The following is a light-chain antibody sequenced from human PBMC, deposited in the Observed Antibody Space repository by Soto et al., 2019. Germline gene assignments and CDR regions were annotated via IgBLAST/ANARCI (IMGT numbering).Light chain of an antibody. V-gene: IGKV3-20*01. CDR1: QSVSSGY. CDR3: QQYDDSPET. Sequence: EIVLTQSPGTLSLSPGERATLSCRASQSVSSGYLAWYQQKPGQASRLLIYAASNRATGIPDRFSGSGSGTDFTLIISRLEPEDFAVYYCQQYDDSPETFGQGTKLEIK. CDR2: AAS. J-gene: IGKJ2*01.